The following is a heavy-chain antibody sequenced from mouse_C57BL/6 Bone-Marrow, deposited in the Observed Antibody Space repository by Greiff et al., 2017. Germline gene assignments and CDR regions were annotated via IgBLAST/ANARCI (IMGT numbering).Heavy chain of an antibody. V-gene: IGHV1-39*01. CDR1: GYSFTDYN. J-gene: IGHJ4*01. CDR2: INPNYGTT. D-gene: IGHD2-4*01. Sequence: LQESGPELVKPGPSVKISCKASGYSFTDYNMNWVKQSNGKSLEWIGVINPNYGTTSYNQKFKGKAKLTVDQSSSTAYMQLNSLKSEDSAIDYCARGYDYDYAMDYWGQGTSVTVSS. CDR3: ARGYDYDYAMDY.